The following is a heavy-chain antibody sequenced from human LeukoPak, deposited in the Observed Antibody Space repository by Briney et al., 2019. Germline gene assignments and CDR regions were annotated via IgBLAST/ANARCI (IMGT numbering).Heavy chain of an antibody. V-gene: IGHV1-18*01. Sequence: AASVKVSCKASGYTFTSYGISWVRQAPGQGLEWMGWISAYNGNTNYAQKLQGRVTMTTDTSTSTAYMELRSLRSDDTAVYYCARDRATGARDAFDIWGQGTMATVSS. J-gene: IGHJ3*02. CDR3: ARDRATGARDAFDI. D-gene: IGHD7-27*01. CDR2: ISAYNGNT. CDR1: GYTFTSYG.